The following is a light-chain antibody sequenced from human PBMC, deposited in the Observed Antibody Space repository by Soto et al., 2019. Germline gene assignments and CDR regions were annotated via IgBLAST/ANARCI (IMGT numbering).Light chain of an antibody. CDR2: DAS. Sequence: EIVLTQSPGNLSLSPFDIANLSCRASETVSSYLLWYHQKPGQDPRLLIYDASKRATGIPDRFSGSGSETDFTLTISSLEPEDLGVYYCLHRMNCPLTFGQGTRLEIK. V-gene: IGKV3-11*01. CDR3: LHRMNCPLT. CDR1: ETVSSY. J-gene: IGKJ5*01.